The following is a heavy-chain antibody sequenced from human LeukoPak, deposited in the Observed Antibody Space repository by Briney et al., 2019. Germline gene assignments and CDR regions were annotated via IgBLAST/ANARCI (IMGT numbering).Heavy chain of an antibody. CDR1: GFTFSSYA. CDR2: ISGSGGST. CDR3: ARSGTDAFDI. V-gene: IGHV3-23*01. D-gene: IGHD6-25*01. Sequence: GGPLRLSCAASGFTFSSYAMSWVRQAPGKGLEWVSAISGSGGSTYYADSVKGRFTISGDNSKNTLYLQMNSLRAEDTAVYYCARSGTDAFDIWGQGTMVTVSS. J-gene: IGHJ3*02.